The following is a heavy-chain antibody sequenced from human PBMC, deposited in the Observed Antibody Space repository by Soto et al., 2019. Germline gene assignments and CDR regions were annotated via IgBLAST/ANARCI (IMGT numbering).Heavy chain of an antibody. J-gene: IGHJ4*02. CDR2: INNDGSGT. Sequence: EVQLVESGGGLVQPGGSLRLSSAASGFTFTNYWMHWVRQAPGKGLVWVSRINNDGSGTSYADSVKGRFTISRDNAKNTLYLQMNSLGVEDTAVYYCGSVFEYWGQGTLVTVSS. CDR1: GFTFTNYW. CDR3: GSVFEY. V-gene: IGHV3-74*01.